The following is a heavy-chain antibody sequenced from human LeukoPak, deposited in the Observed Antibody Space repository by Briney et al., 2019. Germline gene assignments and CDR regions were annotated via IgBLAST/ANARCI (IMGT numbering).Heavy chain of an antibody. CDR1: GYSFTSYW. V-gene: IGHV5-51*03. Sequence: GESLKISCKGSGYSFTSYWIGWVRQMPGKGLEWMGIIYPGDSDTRYSPSFQGQVTISADKSISTAYLQWSSLKASDTAMYYCAAYLIYDFWSGYRDAFDIWGQGTMVTVSS. CDR3: AAYLIYDFWSGYRDAFDI. CDR2: IYPGDSDT. D-gene: IGHD3-3*01. J-gene: IGHJ3*02.